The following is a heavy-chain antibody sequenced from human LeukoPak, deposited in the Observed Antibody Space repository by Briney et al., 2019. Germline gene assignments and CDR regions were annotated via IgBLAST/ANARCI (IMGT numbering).Heavy chain of an antibody. Sequence: ASVKVSYKASGYTCTGYYIHWMRQAPGQGPERIGWVNPNSGGTHYAQKFQGRVTMTRDTSISTAYMGLSRLRSDDTAVYYCARVSVTLWDLDIVVVYGRDVWGEGTTVTVSS. CDR3: ARVSVTLWDLDIVVVYGRDV. V-gene: IGHV1-2*02. D-gene: IGHD2-15*01. J-gene: IGHJ6*01. CDR2: VNPNSGGT. CDR1: GYTCTGYY.